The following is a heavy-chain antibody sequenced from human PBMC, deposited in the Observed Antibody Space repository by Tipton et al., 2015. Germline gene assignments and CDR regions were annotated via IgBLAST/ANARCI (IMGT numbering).Heavy chain of an antibody. D-gene: IGHD3-16*02. J-gene: IGHJ5*01. CDR2: ISYNGST. Sequence: TLSLTCTVSVVSITTGDYYWSWIRQPSGKGLEWIGHISYNGSTCCNPSLKSRLTTSIDTSKNQFSLNLTSVTAADTAMYYCARGGGDDYIWGSSRFDSWGQGILVTVSS. CDR1: VVSITTGDYY. V-gene: IGHV4-30-4*02. CDR3: ARGGGDDYIWGSSRFDS.